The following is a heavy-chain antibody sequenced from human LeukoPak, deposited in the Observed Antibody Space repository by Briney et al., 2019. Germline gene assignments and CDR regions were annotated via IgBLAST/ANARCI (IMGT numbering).Heavy chain of an antibody. CDR2: IYYNGKT. CDR1: GGSMSSYY. Sequence: SETLSLTCTVSGGSMSSYYWSWIRQPPGKGLEWIGYIYYNGKTNYSPSLNSRGTISVDTSRNQFSPELNSVTAADTAVYYCARGGWSVDYWGQGTLVTVSS. CDR3: ARGGWSVDY. V-gene: IGHV4-59*08. D-gene: IGHD6-19*01. J-gene: IGHJ4*02.